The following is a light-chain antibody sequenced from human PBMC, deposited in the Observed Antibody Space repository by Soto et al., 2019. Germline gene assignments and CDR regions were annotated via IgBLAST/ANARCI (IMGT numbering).Light chain of an antibody. J-gene: IGLJ2*01. CDR3: SSFAGSNGVV. CDR2: DVS. Sequence: QSALTQPPSASGSPGQSVTISCTGTSSDVGNYNYVSWYQQHPGKAPKLIIYDVSKRPSGVPDRFSGSKSANTASLIVSGLQAEDEADYYCSSFAGSNGVVFGGGTKLTVL. V-gene: IGLV2-8*01. CDR1: SSDVGNYNY.